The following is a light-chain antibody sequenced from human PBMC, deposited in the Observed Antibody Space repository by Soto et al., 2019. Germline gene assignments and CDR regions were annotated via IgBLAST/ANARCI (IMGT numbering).Light chain of an antibody. J-gene: IGLJ2*01. CDR3: QTWGTGIVV. Sequence: QLVLTQSPSASASLGASVKLTCTLSSGHSSYAIAWHQQQPEKGPRYLMKLNSDGSHSKGDGIPDRFSGSSSGAERYLTISSLQSEDEANYYCQTWGTGIVVFGGGNKVTVL. CDR1: SGHSSYA. CDR2: LNSDGSH. V-gene: IGLV4-69*01.